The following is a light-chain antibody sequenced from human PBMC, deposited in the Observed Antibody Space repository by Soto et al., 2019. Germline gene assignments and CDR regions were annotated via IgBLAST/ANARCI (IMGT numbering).Light chain of an antibody. CDR2: EVS. V-gene: IGLV2-14*01. CDR1: SSDVGGYNY. CDR3: SSYTSSSTEV. Sequence: QSALTQPASVSGSPGQSITTSCTGTSSDVGGYNYVSWYQQHPGKAPKLMIYEVSNRPSGVSNRFSGSKSGNTASLTISGLQAEDEADYYCSSYTSSSTEVFGTGTKLTVL. J-gene: IGLJ1*01.